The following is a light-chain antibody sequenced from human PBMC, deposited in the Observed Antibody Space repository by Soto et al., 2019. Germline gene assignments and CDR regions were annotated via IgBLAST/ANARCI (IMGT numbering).Light chain of an antibody. CDR3: KHYNHLPPFT. J-gene: IGKJ3*01. CDR1: QDIRKY. CDR2: GAS. Sequence: DIQMTQSPSSLSASVGDRVTITCQASQDIRKYLSWYQQKPGKAPKLLIYGASYLETGVPSRFSGSGYGTDFTFTISSLQPEDIATYYRKHYNHLPPFTFGPGTKVAIK. V-gene: IGKV1-33*01.